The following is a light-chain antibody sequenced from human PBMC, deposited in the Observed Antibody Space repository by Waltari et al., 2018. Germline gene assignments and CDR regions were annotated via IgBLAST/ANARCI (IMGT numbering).Light chain of an antibody. CDR3: QQYNSYPLT. Sequence: DIQMTQSPSTLSASLGARFTITCRASQSISDWLAWYQQKPGKAPNLLIYQASNLESGVPSRFSGSGSGTEFTLTISSLQPDDFATYYCQQYNSYPLTFGGGTKVEIK. J-gene: IGKJ4*01. V-gene: IGKV1-5*03. CDR1: QSISDW. CDR2: QAS.